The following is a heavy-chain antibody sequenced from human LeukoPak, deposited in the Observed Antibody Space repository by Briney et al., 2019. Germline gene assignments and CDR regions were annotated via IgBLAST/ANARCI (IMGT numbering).Heavy chain of an antibody. D-gene: IGHD6-19*01. CDR1: GYTFTGYY. V-gene: IGHV1-2*04. CDR3: ARGGSSGWYPFDY. CDR2: INPNSGGT. J-gene: IGHJ4*02. Sequence: ASVKVSCKASGYTFTGYYMHWVRQDPGQGLEWMGWINPNSGGTNYAQKFQGWVTMTRDTSISTAYMELSRLRSDDTAVYYCARGGSSGWYPFDYWGEGTLVTVSS.